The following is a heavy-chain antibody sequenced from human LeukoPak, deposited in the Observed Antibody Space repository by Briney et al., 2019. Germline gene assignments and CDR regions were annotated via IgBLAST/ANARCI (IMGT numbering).Heavy chain of an antibody. D-gene: IGHD5-24*01. J-gene: IGHJ4*02. Sequence: SVKVSCKASGGTFSRHAISWVRQARGQGLEWMGGIIPIFGTANYAQKFQGRVTIIADESMSTAYMEMTSLTSEDTALYYCASSLATDLINRVDWGQGTLVTVSS. CDR1: GGTFSRHA. V-gene: IGHV1-69*13. CDR3: ASSLATDLINRVD. CDR2: IIPIFGTA.